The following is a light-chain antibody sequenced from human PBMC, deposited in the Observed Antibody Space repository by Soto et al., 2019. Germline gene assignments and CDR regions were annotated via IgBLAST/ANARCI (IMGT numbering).Light chain of an antibody. V-gene: IGKV3-15*01. CDR3: QQYNNWPPAIT. CDR1: ESISTN. CDR2: AAS. J-gene: IGKJ5*01. Sequence: EIVMTQSPTTLSVSPGERATLSCRATESISTNLAWFQHKPGQPPRLLIYAASTRATGVPDRFSGSGSGTEFTLIISSLQSEDLAVYYCQQYNNWPPAITFGQGTRLEI.